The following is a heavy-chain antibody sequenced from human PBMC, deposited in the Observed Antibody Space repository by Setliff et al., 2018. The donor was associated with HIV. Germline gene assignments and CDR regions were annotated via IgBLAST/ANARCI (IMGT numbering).Heavy chain of an antibody. D-gene: IGHD6-19*01. Sequence: GASVKVSCKPSGYTFTNYDINWVRQAAGQGLEWMGGIIPILGIANYAQKFQGRLTFTADASTATAYMELSSLRSEDTAVYYCARDSSGVLSLRYMDVWGKGTTVTVSS. CDR3: ARDSSGVLSLRYMDV. CDR2: IIPILGIA. J-gene: IGHJ6*03. CDR1: GYTFTNYD. V-gene: IGHV1-69*10.